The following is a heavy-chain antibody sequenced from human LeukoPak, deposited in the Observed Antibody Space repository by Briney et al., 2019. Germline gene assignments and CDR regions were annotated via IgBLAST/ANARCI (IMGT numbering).Heavy chain of an antibody. Sequence: ASVKVSCKASGYTFTGYYIHWVRQAPGQGLEWMGWINPNSGGTNYAQKFQGRVTMTRDTSISTAYMELSRLRSDDTAVYYCARFLSGGNGLDYWGQGTLVTVSS. CDR1: GYTFTGYY. CDR3: ARFLSGGNGLDY. V-gene: IGHV1-2*02. J-gene: IGHJ4*02. D-gene: IGHD4-23*01. CDR2: INPNSGGT.